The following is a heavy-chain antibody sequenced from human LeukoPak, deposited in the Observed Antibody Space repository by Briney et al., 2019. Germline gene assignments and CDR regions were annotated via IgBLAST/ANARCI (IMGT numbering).Heavy chain of an antibody. CDR3: ARVAYCTNGVCYDYFDY. D-gene: IGHD2-8*01. CDR1: GGSFRGYY. J-gene: IGHJ4*02. V-gene: IGHV4-34*01. Sequence: SETLSLTCAVYGGSFRGYYWSWIRQPRGKGLEWIGEINQSGSTNYNPSLRSRVTISVETSKNQFSLKLSSVTAADTAVYYCARVAYCTNGVCYDYFDYWGQGTLVTVSS. CDR2: INQSGST.